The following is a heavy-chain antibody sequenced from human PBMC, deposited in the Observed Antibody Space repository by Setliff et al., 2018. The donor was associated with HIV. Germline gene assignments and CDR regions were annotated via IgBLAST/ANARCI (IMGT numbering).Heavy chain of an antibody. CDR2: VYHTGAT. CDR3: ARGNTGFDY. J-gene: IGHJ4*02. Sequence: SETLSLTCTVSGGSISSSSYYWSWIRQPPGRGLEWVGYVYHTGATYYNPSLRSRLTLSVDTSTNQFSLRLSSLTAADTAVYYCARGNTGFDYWGRGSLVTVSS. V-gene: IGHV4-30-4*08. CDR1: GGSISSSSYY.